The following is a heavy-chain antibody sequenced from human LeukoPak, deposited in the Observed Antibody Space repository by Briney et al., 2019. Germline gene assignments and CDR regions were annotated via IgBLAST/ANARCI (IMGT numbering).Heavy chain of an antibody. Sequence: PGRSLRLSCAASGFIFSSYALHWVRQAPGKGLEWVALISYDESNKYYADSVKGRFTISRDNSKNTLYLQMNSLRPEDTAVYYCARDGPTYYYDSSGYQDYWGQGTLVTVSS. J-gene: IGHJ4*02. V-gene: IGHV3-30-3*01. CDR2: ISYDESNK. CDR3: ARDGPTYYYDSSGYQDY. CDR1: GFIFSSYA. D-gene: IGHD3-22*01.